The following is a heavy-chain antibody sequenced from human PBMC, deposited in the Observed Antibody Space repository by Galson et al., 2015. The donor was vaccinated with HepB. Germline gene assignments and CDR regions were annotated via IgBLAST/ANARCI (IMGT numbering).Heavy chain of an antibody. CDR2: ISSSSSYI. V-gene: IGHV3-21*01. CDR3: ARDSTITIFGVAPPGEYYYYYGMDV. J-gene: IGHJ6*02. CDR1: GFTFSSYS. D-gene: IGHD3-3*01. Sequence: SLRLSCAASGFTFSSYSMNWVRQAPGKGLEWVSSISSSSSYIYYADSVKGRFTISRDNAKNSLYLQMNSLRAEDTAVYYCARDSTITIFGVAPPGEYYYYYGMDVWGQGTTVTVSS.